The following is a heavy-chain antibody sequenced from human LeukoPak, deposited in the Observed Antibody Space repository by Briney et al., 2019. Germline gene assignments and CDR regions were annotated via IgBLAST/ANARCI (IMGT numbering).Heavy chain of an antibody. CDR1: GFTVSDYY. V-gene: IGHV3-11*06. CDR3: ARLGSIAAAGTPDY. Sequence: PGVSLRLSCAASGFTVSDYYMSWIRQAPGKGLEWVSYFSGSTTYTTYADSVKGRFTISRDNAKNSLYLQMNSLRGEDTAVYYCARLGSIAAAGTPDYWGQGTLVTVSS. J-gene: IGHJ4*02. D-gene: IGHD6-13*01. CDR2: FSGSTTYT.